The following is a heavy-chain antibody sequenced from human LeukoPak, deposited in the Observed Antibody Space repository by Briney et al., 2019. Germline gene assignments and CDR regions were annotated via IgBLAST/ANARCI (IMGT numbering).Heavy chain of an antibody. Sequence: ASVKVSCKASGYTFTDYYMHWVQQAPGKGLEWMGRVDPEDGETIYAEKFQGRDTITADTSTDTAYMELSSLRSEDTAVYYCGTIPVVVATKKYYYYYYMDVWGKGTTVTVSS. D-gene: IGHD2-15*01. CDR2: VDPEDGET. J-gene: IGHJ6*03. V-gene: IGHV1-69-2*01. CDR1: GYTFTDYY. CDR3: GTIPVVVATKKYYYYYYMDV.